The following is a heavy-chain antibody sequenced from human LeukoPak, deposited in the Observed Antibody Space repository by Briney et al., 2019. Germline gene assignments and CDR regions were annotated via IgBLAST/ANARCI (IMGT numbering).Heavy chain of an antibody. D-gene: IGHD6-13*01. Sequence: ASVKVSCKASGYTFTSYGISWVRQAPGQGLEWMGGISAYNGNTNYAQKLQGRVTMTTDTSTSTAYMELRSLRSDDTAVYYCASSYSSSWYAAFDYWGQGTLVTVSS. V-gene: IGHV1-18*01. CDR1: GYTFTSYG. CDR3: ASSYSSSWYAAFDY. J-gene: IGHJ4*02. CDR2: ISAYNGNT.